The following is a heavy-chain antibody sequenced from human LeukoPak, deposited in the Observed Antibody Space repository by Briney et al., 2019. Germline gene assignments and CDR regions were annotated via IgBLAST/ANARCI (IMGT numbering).Heavy chain of an antibody. D-gene: IGHD3-3*01. V-gene: IGHV3-11*01. J-gene: IGHJ4*02. CDR1: GFNFSDYY. CDR2: ISSSGSTI. Sequence: GGSLRLSCAASGFNFSDYYMSWIRQAPGKGLEWVSCISSSGSTIYYADSVKGRFTISRDNAKNSLYLQMNSLRAEDTAVYYCATLYDFWSGYLDYWGQGTLVTVSS. CDR3: ATLYDFWSGYLDY.